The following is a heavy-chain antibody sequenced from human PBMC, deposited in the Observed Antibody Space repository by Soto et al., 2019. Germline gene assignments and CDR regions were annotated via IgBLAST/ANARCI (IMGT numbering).Heavy chain of an antibody. CDR3: ATEETGPFGGAQVY. CDR1: GGSISSNNYY. V-gene: IGHV4-39*01. J-gene: IGHJ4*02. CDR2: IYYSGST. D-gene: IGHD3-16*01. Sequence: QLQLQESGPGLVKPSETLSLICSVSGGSISSNNYYWGWIRQPPGKGLEWIGSIYYSGSTFYNPSLKSRLTISMDTSKNHFSLKLNSVTAADTAVYYCATEETGPFGGAQVYWGQGTLVTVSS.